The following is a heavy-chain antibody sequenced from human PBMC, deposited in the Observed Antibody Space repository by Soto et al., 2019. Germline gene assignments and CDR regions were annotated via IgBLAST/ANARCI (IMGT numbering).Heavy chain of an antibody. CDR1: GFSLSNVW. Sequence: EVPLVESGGGLVEPGGSLRLSFAASGFSLSNVWMDWVRQAPGKGLEWVGRIKSKSDGGTTDCAAPVKGRFTISTEDSQNTLYLQMNSLKIEDTAVYYCARDMGTGTPFDPWGQGTLVTVSS. D-gene: IGHD1-1*01. J-gene: IGHJ5*02. CDR3: ARDMGTGTPFDP. V-gene: IGHV3-15*07. CDR2: IKSKSDGGTT.